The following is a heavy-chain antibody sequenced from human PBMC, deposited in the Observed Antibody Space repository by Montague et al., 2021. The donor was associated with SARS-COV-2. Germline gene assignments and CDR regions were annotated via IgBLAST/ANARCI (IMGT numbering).Heavy chain of an antibody. D-gene: IGHD6-19*01. CDR1: GGSISSYY. J-gene: IGHJ3*02. Sequence: ETLSLTCTVSGGSISSYYWSWIRQPPGKGLEWIGYIYYSGSTNYNPSLKCRVTISVDTSKNQFSLKLSSVTAADTAVYYCARGSGWMGNAFDIWGQGTMVTVSS. CDR2: IYYSGST. V-gene: IGHV4-59*01. CDR3: ARGSGWMGNAFDI.